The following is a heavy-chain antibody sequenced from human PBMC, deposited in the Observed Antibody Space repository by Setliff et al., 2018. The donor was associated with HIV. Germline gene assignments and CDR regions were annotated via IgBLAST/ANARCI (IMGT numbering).Heavy chain of an antibody. CDR1: GGSISSYY. Sequence: PSETLSLTCTVSGGSISSYYWSWVRQAPGKGLEWVSAVSGGGGSTYYADSVKGRFTISRDNSKNTLYLQMNSLRAEDTALYHCARVNYYDSSGLEIAFDIWGQGTMVTVSS. CDR2: VSGGGGST. J-gene: IGHJ3*02. V-gene: IGHV3-23*01. CDR3: ARVNYYDSSGLEIAFDI. D-gene: IGHD3-22*01.